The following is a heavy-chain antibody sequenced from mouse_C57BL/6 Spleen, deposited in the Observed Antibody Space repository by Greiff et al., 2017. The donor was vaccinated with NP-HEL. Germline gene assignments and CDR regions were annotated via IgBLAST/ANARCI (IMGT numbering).Heavy chain of an antibody. CDR3: TRDGSSYDAY. J-gene: IGHJ3*01. D-gene: IGHD1-1*01. Sequence: EVKLMESGEGLVKPGGSLKLSCAASGFTFSSYAMSWVRQTPEKRLEWVAYISSGGDYIYYADTVKGRFTISRDNARNTLYLQMSSLKSEDTAMYYCTRDGSSYDAYWGQGTLVTVSA. CDR1: GFTFSSYA. CDR2: ISSGGDYI. V-gene: IGHV5-9-1*02.